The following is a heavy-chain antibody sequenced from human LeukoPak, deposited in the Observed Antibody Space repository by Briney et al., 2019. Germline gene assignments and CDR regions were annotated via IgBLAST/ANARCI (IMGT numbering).Heavy chain of an antibody. V-gene: IGHV1-8*01. CDR2: MNPNSGNT. CDR3: ARRWDSSGYYTIDY. CDR1: GYTFTSYD. J-gene: IGHJ4*02. Sequence: ASVKVSCKASGYTFTSYDINWVRQATGQGFEWMGWMNPNSGNTGYAQKFQGRVTMTRNTSIGTAYMELSSLRSEDTAVFYCARRWDSSGYYTIDYWGQGTLVTVSS. D-gene: IGHD3-22*01.